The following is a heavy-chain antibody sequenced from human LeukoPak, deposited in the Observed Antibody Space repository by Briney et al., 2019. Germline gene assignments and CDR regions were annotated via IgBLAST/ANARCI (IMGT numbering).Heavy chain of an antibody. J-gene: IGHJ6*03. CDR3: ARGLDPPTYYYYMDV. CDR2: INPNSGGT. D-gene: IGHD2-2*03. CDR1: GYTFTGYY. V-gene: IGHV1-2*02. Sequence: GASVKVSCKASGYTFTGYYIHWVRQAPGQGLEWMAWINPNSGGTNSAQKFQGRVTMTRDMSTSTVYMKLSSLRSEDTAVYYCARGLDPPTYYYYMDVWGKGTTVTVSS.